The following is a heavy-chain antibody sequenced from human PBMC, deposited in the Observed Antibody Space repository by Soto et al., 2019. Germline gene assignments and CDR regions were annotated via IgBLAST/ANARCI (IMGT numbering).Heavy chain of an antibody. J-gene: IGHJ4*02. CDR3: ATKGDHLVTNGREAYFDY. Sequence: QVQLQESGPGLVKPSGTLSLTCAVSSGSISSSNWWSWVRQPPGKGLEWIGEIYHSGSTNYNPSLKSRVTISVDKSKNQFSLKLSSVTAADTAVYYCATKGDHLVTNGREAYFDYWGQGTLVTVSS. CDR2: IYHSGST. D-gene: IGHD2-21*02. CDR1: SGSISSSNW. V-gene: IGHV4-4*02.